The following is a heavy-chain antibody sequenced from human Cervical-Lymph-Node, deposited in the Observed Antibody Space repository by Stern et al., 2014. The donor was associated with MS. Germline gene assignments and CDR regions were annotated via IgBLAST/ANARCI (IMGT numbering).Heavy chain of an antibody. Sequence: EVQLVESGGGLIQPGGSLRLSCAASGFTVSSNYMPWVRQAPGKGLEWVSILYSGGSSYYADYGKGRFTIARDNSNNTLYLQMNSLRAEDTAVYYCARGRGTTITTEYSYYYYGMDVWGQGTTVTVSS. J-gene: IGHJ6*02. D-gene: IGHD4-11*01. CDR1: GFTVSSNY. CDR2: LYSGGSS. V-gene: IGHV3-53*01. CDR3: ARGRGTTITTEYSYYYYGMDV.